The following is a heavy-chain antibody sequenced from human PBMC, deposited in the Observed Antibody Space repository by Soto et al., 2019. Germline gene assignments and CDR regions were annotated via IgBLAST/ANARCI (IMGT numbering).Heavy chain of an antibody. V-gene: IGHV3-33*01. J-gene: IGHJ6*02. Sequence: QVQVVESGGGVVQPGRSLRLSCAASGFTFRSFGMHWVRQAPGKGLEWVSLIWYDGSKKSYGDSVKGRFTISRDNSRNTGYLQMNSLRADDTAVYYCARDASYYSLWSGYYPSRNGMDVWGQGTTVTVSS. D-gene: IGHD3-3*01. CDR3: ARDASYYSLWSGYYPSRNGMDV. CDR2: IWYDGSKK. CDR1: GFTFRSFG.